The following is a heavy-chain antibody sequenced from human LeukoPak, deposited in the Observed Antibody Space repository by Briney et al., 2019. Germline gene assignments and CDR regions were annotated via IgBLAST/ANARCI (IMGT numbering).Heavy chain of an antibody. Sequence: SETLSLTCTVSGGSISSYYWSWIRQPPGKGLEWIGYIYYSGSTNYNPSLKSRVTISVDTSKNQFSLKLSSVTAADTAVYYCARVEYSGSYLEYYYGMDVWGQGTRSPSP. J-gene: IGHJ6*02. CDR2: IYYSGST. V-gene: IGHV4-59*08. CDR1: GGSISSYY. CDR3: ARVEYSGSYLEYYYGMDV. D-gene: IGHD1-26*01.